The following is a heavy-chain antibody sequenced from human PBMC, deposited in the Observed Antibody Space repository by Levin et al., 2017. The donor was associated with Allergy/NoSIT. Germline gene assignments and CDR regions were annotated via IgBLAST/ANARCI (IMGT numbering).Heavy chain of an antibody. CDR2: ISYDGSNK. CDR3: ARDRTGRMRSGIDY. J-gene: IGHJ4*02. CDR1: GFTFSSYA. D-gene: IGHD1-1*01. V-gene: IGHV3-30-3*01. Sequence: GGSLRLSCAASGFTFSSYAMHWVRQAPGKGLEWVAVISYDGSNKYYADSVKGRFTISRDNSKNTLYLQMNSLRAEDTAVYYCARDRTGRMRSGIDYWGQGTLVTVSS.